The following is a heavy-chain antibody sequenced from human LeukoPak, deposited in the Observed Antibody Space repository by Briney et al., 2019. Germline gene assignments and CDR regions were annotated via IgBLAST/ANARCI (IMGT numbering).Heavy chain of an antibody. D-gene: IGHD6-6*01. CDR3: ARDPSQATDNRGSSLYYAY. Sequence: SQTLSLTCTVSGGSISSGGYYWSWIRQPPGKGLEWIGFLYHSGSAYYNPSLKSRVTISVDRSKNQFSLKLNSVTAADTAVSYCARDPSQATDNRGSSLYYAYWGQGTLVTVSS. CDR2: LYHSGSA. V-gene: IGHV4-30-2*01. J-gene: IGHJ4*02. CDR1: GGSISSGGYY.